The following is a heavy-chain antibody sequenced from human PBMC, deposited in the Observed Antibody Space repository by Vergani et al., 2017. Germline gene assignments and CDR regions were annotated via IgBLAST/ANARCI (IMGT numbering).Heavy chain of an antibody. CDR2: IYHSGST. J-gene: IGHJ4*02. D-gene: IGHD3-22*01. Sequence: QVQLQESGPGLVKPPGTLSLTCAVSGGSISSSNWWSWVRQPPGKGLEWIGEIYHSGSTYYNPSLKSRVTISVDTSKNQFSLKLSSVTAADTAVYYCAREVRRYYDSSGGDLDYWGQGTLVTVSS. V-gene: IGHV4-4*03. CDR3: AREVRRYYDSSGGDLDY. CDR1: GGSISSSNW.